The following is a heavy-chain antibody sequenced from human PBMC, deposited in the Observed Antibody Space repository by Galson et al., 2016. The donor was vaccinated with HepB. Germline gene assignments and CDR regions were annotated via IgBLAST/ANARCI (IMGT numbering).Heavy chain of an antibody. CDR3: GGRGGNSA. J-gene: IGHJ4*02. Sequence: SLRLSCAASGFTLGDNAMTWIRQAPGKGLEWVSDIRGSGTNYYAESMKGRFTISRDNSKNTWSLEMNSLRVEDTAMYYCGGRGGNSAWGQGTLVVVSP. V-gene: IGHV3-23*01. CDR1: GFTLGDNA. CDR2: IRGSGTN. D-gene: IGHD4-23*01.